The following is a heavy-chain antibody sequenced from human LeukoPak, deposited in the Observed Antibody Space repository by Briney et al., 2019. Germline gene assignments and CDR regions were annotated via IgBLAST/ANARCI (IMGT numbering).Heavy chain of an antibody. CDR1: GYTFTSYG. J-gene: IGHJ4*02. D-gene: IGHD1-1*01. Sequence: GASVKVSCKASGYTFTSYGISWVRQAPGQGLEWMGWISAYNGNTNYAQKLQGRVTMTRDTSISTAYMELSSLRSEDTAVYYCARGLGNDGIFDYWGQGTLVTVSS. CDR2: ISAYNGNT. V-gene: IGHV1-18*01. CDR3: ARGLGNDGIFDY.